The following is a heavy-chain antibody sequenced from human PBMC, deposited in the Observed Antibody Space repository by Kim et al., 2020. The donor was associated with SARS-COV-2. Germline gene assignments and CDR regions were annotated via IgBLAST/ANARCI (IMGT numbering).Heavy chain of an antibody. CDR2: ISSSSSTI. Sequence: GGSLRLSCAASGFTFSSYSMNWVRQAPGKGLEWVSYISSSSSTIYYADSVKGRFTISRDNAKNSLYLQMNSLRDEDTAVYYCAEGGDDSYGWLQGYWGQGTLVTVSS. V-gene: IGHV3-48*02. J-gene: IGHJ4*02. D-gene: IGHD5-18*01. CDR1: GFTFSSYS. CDR3: AEGGDDSYGWLQGY.